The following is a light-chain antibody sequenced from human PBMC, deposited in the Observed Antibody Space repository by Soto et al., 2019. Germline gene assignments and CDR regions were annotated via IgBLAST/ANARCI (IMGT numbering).Light chain of an antibody. CDR3: EQSYGSPPT. Sequence: DIQMTQSPSSLSASVGDKVTITCRASQSINTYLNWYQQKPGKAPKLLISAASSLQSGVPARFSGSGSGTDFTLIFCSVQPEDFATFYCEQSYGSPPTFGQGTKVDIK. CDR1: QSINTY. CDR2: AAS. J-gene: IGKJ1*01. V-gene: IGKV1-39*01.